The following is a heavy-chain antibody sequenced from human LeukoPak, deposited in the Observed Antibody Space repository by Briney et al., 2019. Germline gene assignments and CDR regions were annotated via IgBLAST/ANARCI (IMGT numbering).Heavy chain of an antibody. CDR1: GCRFRQYW. D-gene: IGHD1-26*01. J-gene: IGHJ4*02. Sequence: GWSVTLSCAASGCRFRQYWMTWVRHVPGKGLEWVAYIKQDGAEKQYADSVEGRFITFRNNDKKSLYQEMDSSKVEDAAVYYCGRVGGWDLQRGFEYWGQGTLVTVSS. CDR3: GRVGGWDLQRGFEY. V-gene: IGHV3-7*01. CDR2: IKQDGAEK.